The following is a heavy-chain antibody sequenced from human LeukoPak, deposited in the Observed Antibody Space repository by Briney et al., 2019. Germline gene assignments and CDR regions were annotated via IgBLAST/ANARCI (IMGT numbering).Heavy chain of an antibody. CDR3: ARDVLASYGYYYYMDV. J-gene: IGHJ6*03. CDR1: GLTFSSYS. Sequence: GGSLRLSCAASGLTFSSYSMNWVRQAPGKGLEWGSSISSSSSYIYYADSVKGRSTISRDNAKNSLYLQMNSLRAEDTAVYYCARDVLASYGYYYYMDVWGKGTTVTVSS. D-gene: IGHD5-18*01. V-gene: IGHV3-21*01. CDR2: ISSSSSYI.